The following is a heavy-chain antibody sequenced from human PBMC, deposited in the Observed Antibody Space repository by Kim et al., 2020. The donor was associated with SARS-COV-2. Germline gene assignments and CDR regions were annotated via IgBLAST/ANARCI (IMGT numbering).Heavy chain of an antibody. CDR1: GVAFSDFG. Sequence: GGSLRLSCAASGVAFSDFGFYWVRQAPGKGLEWVAVLSSDANNKFYAQSVQGRCFVSRDNSKDTVFLQMYDLIPEDTAIYYCALAMYKLLSGFYYYGM. CDR3: ALAMYKLLSGFYYYGM. J-gene: IGHJ6*01. V-gene: IGHV3-30*03. CDR2: LSSDANNK. D-gene: IGHD1-1*01.